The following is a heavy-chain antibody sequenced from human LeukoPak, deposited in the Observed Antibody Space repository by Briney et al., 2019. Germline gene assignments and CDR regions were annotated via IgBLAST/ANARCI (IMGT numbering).Heavy chain of an antibody. CDR2: ISSSSSYI. J-gene: IGHJ4*02. D-gene: IGHD6-13*01. CDR1: GFTFSSYS. V-gene: IGHV3-21*01. Sequence: SGGSLRLSCAASGFTFSSYSMNSVRQAPGKGLEWVSSISSSSSYIYYADSVKGRFTISRDNAKNSLYLQMNSLRAEDTAVYYCARDRSSSYDYWGQGTLVTVSS. CDR3: ARDRSSSYDY.